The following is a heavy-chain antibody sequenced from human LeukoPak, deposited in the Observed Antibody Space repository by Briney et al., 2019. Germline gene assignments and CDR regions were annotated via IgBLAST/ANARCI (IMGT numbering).Heavy chain of an antibody. V-gene: IGHV4-30-4*07. J-gene: IGHJ4*02. D-gene: IGHD2-15*01. CDR3: ARGNIVVVVAAKEVGYYFDY. Sequence: SETLSLTCAVSGGSISSGGYSWSWIRQPPGKGLEWIGYIYYSGSTYYNPSLKSRVTISVDTSKNQFSLKLSSVTAADTAVYYCARGNIVVVVAAKEVGYYFDYWGQGTLVTVSS. CDR2: IYYSGST. CDR1: GGSISSGGYS.